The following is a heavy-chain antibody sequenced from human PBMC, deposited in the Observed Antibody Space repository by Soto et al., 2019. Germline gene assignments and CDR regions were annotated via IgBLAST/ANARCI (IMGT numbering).Heavy chain of an antibody. CDR1: GFTFSSYA. D-gene: IGHD3-3*01. Sequence: GGSLRLSCSASGFTFSSYAMHWVRQAPGKGLEYVSAISSNGGSTYYADSVKGRFTISRDNSKNTLYLQMSSLRAEDTAVYYCVKVSRVCSGGVVISYYFYYYMDVWSKGTTVTVSS. J-gene: IGHJ6*03. V-gene: IGHV3-64D*09. CDR3: VKVSRVCSGGVVISYYFYYYMDV. CDR2: ISSNGGST.